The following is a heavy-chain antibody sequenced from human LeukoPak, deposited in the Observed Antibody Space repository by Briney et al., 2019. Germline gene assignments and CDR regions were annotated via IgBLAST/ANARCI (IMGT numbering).Heavy chain of an antibody. J-gene: IGHJ6*02. V-gene: IGHV3-23*01. CDR3: ARDLHYYVAMDV. Sequence: PGGSLRLSCGASGFTFSSYAMTWVRQAPGKGLEWVSSIGSDNKPHYSESVKGRFAISRDNSKSTLFLQLHNLRVEDTALYYCARDLHYYVAMDVRGQGTTVTVSS. CDR2: IGSDNKP. D-gene: IGHD3-10*02. CDR1: GFTFSSYA.